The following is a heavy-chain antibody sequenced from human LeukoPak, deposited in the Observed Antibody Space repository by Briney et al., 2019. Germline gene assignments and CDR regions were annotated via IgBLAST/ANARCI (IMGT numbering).Heavy chain of an antibody. V-gene: IGHV3-66*01. CDR3: ARGLEAANTYYFDY. CDR2: IYSGGST. D-gene: IGHD6-13*01. CDR1: GFTVSSNY. Sequence: GGSLRLSCAASGFTVSSNYVSWVRQAPGEGLEWVSLIYSGGSTYYADSVKGRFTISRDNSKNTVYLQMNSLRAEDTAVYYCARGLEAANTYYFDYWGQGTMVTVSS. J-gene: IGHJ4*02.